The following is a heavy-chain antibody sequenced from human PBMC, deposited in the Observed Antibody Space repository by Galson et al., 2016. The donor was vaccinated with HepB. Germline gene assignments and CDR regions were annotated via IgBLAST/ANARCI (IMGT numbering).Heavy chain of an antibody. CDR2: IDSSGRPL. D-gene: IGHD5-18*01. V-gene: IGHV3-11*01. Sequence: SLRLSCAASGFTFSAHYMSWIRQAPGKGLEWISYIDSSGRPLCYADSVKGRFTISRDNVRNTLYLGMNGLRDEDTAIYYCTRDPDTSSKVDVWGQGTTVIVSS. CDR3: TRDPDTSSKVDV. CDR1: GFTFSAHY. J-gene: IGHJ6*02.